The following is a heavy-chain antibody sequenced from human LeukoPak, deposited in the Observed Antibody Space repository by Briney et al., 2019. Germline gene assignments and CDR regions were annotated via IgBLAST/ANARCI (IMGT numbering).Heavy chain of an antibody. Sequence: PGGSLRLSCEVSGFTFSASNMNRVRQAPGKGLEWVSYISSKGTYINYADSVKGRFTTSRDNAKSSVYLQMTSLRAEDTAVYYCAKEACSGTNCIYYFMDVWGKGTTVTVSS. J-gene: IGHJ6*03. V-gene: IGHV3-21*06. CDR1: GFTFSASN. CDR2: ISSKGTYI. CDR3: AKEACSGTNCIYYFMDV. D-gene: IGHD3-10*02.